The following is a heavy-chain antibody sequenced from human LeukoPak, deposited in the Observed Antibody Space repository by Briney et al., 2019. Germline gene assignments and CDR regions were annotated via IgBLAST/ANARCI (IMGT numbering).Heavy chain of an antibody. D-gene: IGHD3-22*01. V-gene: IGHV4-39*01. Sequence: PSETLSLTCTVSGGSISSSSYYWGWIRQPPGKGLEWIGSIYYSGSTYYNPPLKSRVTISVDTSKNQFSLKLSSVTAADTAVYYCARSYDSRTTFAFDIWGQGTMVTVSS. CDR3: ARSYDSRTTFAFDI. CDR2: IYYSGST. J-gene: IGHJ3*02. CDR1: GGSISSSSYY.